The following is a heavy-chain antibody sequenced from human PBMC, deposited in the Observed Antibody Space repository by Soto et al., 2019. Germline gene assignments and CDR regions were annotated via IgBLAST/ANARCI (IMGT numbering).Heavy chain of an antibody. J-gene: IGHJ5*02. V-gene: IGHV4-4*07. CDR2: IYATGTT. Sequence: SETLSLTCTVSGASISGFYWSWIRKSAGKGLEWIGRIYATGTTDYNPSLKSRVMMSVDTSKEQFSLKLRSVAAADTAVYYCVRDGTKTLRDWFDPWGQGISVTVSS. D-gene: IGHD1-1*01. CDR3: VRDGTKTLRDWFDP. CDR1: GASISGFY.